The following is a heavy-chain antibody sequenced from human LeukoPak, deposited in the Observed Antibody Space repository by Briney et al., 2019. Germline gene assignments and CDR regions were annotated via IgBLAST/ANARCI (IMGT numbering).Heavy chain of an antibody. D-gene: IGHD3-22*01. J-gene: IGHJ4*02. CDR3: ARGVYYYDSSGDPPDY. Sequence: AAVKVSCKASGGTFSCYAISWVRQAPGQGLEWMGGIIVIFGTANYAQKFQGRVTITADESTSTAYIELSSLRSEDTAVYYCARGVYYYDSSGDPPDYWGQGTLVTVST. CDR2: IIVIFGTA. V-gene: IGHV1-69*13. CDR1: GGTFSCYA.